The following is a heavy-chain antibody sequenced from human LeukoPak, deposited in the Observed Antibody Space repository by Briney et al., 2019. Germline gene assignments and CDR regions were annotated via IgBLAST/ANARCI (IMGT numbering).Heavy chain of an antibody. V-gene: IGHV1-18*01. D-gene: IGHD4-17*01. Sequence: ASVKVSCKASGYTFTSYGISWVRQAPGQGLEWMGWISAYNGNTNYAQKLQGRVTMTTDTSTSTAYMELRSLRSDDTAVYYCARSGDYGDYEGAFDVWGQGTMVTVSS. J-gene: IGHJ3*01. CDR3: ARSGDYGDYEGAFDV. CDR2: ISAYNGNT. CDR1: GYTFTSYG.